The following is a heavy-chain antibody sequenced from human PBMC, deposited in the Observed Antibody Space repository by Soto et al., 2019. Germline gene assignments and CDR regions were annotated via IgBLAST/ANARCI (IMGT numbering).Heavy chain of an antibody. CDR1: GYTFTSYD. CDR2: MNPNSGNT. CDR3: ARRGYSSSWYYYYYYGMDV. V-gene: IGHV1-8*01. Sequence: QVQLVQSGAEVKKPGASVKVSCKASGYTFTSYDINWVRQATGQGLEGMGWMNPNSGNTGYAQKFQGRVTMTRNTTIRTVYMELSSLRSEDTAVYYCARRGYSSSWYYYYYYGMDVWGQGTTVTVSS. J-gene: IGHJ6*02. D-gene: IGHD6-13*01.